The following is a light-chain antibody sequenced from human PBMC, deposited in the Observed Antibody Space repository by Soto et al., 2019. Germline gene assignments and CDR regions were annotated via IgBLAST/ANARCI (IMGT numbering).Light chain of an antibody. CDR2: NNN. CDR3: ATWADSLNAYV. J-gene: IGLJ1*01. V-gene: IGLV1-44*01. Sequence: QSVLTQPPSVSGTPGQRVTISCSGSSSNVGSNTVHWYQQVPGTAPKLLIFNNNQRPSGVPDRFSGSTSGTSASLAISGLQSEDESDYYCATWADSLNAYVFGTGTKVTVL. CDR1: SSNVGSNT.